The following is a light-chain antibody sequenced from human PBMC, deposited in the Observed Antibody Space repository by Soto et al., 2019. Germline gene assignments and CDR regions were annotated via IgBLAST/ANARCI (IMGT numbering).Light chain of an antibody. CDR1: SSHIGSSNL. Sequence: QSALTQPAPVSGSPGQSITISCTASSSHIGSSNLVSWYQHHSGKAPKLIIYEGNKRPSGVSNRFSGSKSGKTASLTISGLQAEDEGTYYCCSYAGSSPLYVFGTRTKVTVL. J-gene: IGLJ1*01. CDR2: EGN. CDR3: CSYAGSSPLYV. V-gene: IGLV2-23*01.